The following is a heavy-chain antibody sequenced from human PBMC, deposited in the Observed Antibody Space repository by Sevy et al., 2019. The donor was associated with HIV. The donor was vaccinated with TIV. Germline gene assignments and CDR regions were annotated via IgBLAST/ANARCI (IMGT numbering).Heavy chain of an antibody. J-gene: IGHJ3*02. CDR1: GDPLNVYK. V-gene: IGHV1-3*04. CDR3: ARNEDI. Sequence: ASVKVSCKASGDPLNVYKIHWVRQAPGQSLEWMGWINTGTGDTRFSQNFQGRVTLTRDTSANTAYMELSSLRSEDTAIYYCARNEDIWGQGTIVTVSS. CDR2: INTGTGDT.